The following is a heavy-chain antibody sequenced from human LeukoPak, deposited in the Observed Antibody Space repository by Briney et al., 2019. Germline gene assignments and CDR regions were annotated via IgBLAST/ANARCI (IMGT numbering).Heavy chain of an antibody. Sequence: ASVKVSCKASGYTFTSYGISWVRQAPGQGLEWMGWISAYNGNTNYAQKLQGRVTMTTDTSTSTVYMELSSLRSEDTAVYYCASLHPYSSSSIAFDIWGQGTMVTVSS. V-gene: IGHV1-18*01. CDR2: ISAYNGNT. J-gene: IGHJ3*02. CDR1: GYTFTSYG. CDR3: ASLHPYSSSSIAFDI. D-gene: IGHD6-6*01.